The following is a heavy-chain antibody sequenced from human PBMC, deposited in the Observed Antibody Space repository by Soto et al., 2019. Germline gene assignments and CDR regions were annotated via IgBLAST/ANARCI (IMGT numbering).Heavy chain of an antibody. D-gene: IGHD5-18*01. V-gene: IGHV1-69*12. CDR1: GGTFSSYA. CDR3: AREGDLDTAIVGYYSYGMDV. Sequence: QVQLVQSGAEVKKPGSSVKVSCKASGGTFSSYAISWVRQAPGQGLEWMGGIIPIFGTANYAQKFQGRVTITADESTSTADMELSSLRSEDTAVYYCAREGDLDTAIVGYYSYGMDVWGQGTTVTVSS. J-gene: IGHJ6*02. CDR2: IIPIFGTA.